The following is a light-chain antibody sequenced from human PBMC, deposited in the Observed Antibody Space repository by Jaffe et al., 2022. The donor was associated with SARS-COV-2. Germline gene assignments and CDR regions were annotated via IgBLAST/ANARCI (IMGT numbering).Light chain of an antibody. J-gene: IGLJ1*01. V-gene: IGLV2-8*01. CDR2: DVS. CDR1: SSDVGGYNY. Sequence: QSALTQPPSASGSPGQSVTISCTGTSSDVGGYNYVSWYQQHPGKAPKLMIYDVSKRPSGVPDRFSGSKSGNTASLTVSGLQAEDEADYYCGSKAGSYIVFGTGTKVTVL. CDR3: GSKAGSYIV.